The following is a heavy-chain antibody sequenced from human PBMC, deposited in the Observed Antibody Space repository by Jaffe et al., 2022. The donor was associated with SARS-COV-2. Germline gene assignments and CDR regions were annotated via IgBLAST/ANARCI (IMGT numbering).Heavy chain of an antibody. Sequence: EVQLLESGGGLVQPGGSLRLSCAASGFTFSSYAMSWVRQAPGKGLEWVSAISGSDGGTYYADSVKGRFTISRDNSKNTLYLQMNSLRAEDTAIYYCAKLRGAVGGTWFDYWGQGTLVTVSS. CDR1: GFTFSSYA. V-gene: IGHV3-23*01. D-gene: IGHD6-13*01. J-gene: IGHJ4*02. CDR3: AKLRGAVGGTWFDY. CDR2: ISGSDGGT.